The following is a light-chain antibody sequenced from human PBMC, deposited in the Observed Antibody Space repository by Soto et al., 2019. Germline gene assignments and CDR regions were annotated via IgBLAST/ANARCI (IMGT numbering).Light chain of an antibody. V-gene: IGKV1-39*01. CDR2: AAS. CDR3: QQSHSTPPT. J-gene: IGKJ1*01. CDR1: QSISNF. Sequence: DIQMTQSPSSLSASVGDRVTITCRASQSISNFLNWYQQRQGQVPKLLIYAASTLHTVVPSRFSGSGSGTDFTLTITSLQPEDFTTYYCQQSHSTPPTFGQGTKVEIK.